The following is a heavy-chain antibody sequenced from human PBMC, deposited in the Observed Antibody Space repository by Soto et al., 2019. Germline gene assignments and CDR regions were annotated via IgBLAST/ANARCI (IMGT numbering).Heavy chain of an antibody. Sequence: GSLRLSCAGSGLTFRYDWLSWVRQAPGKGLEWVANINQDVSERYYVDSVRGRFTISRDNVENSLYLQLNSLRPEDTAVYYCAVYGYGVSAAAYWGQGTLVTVSS. CDR2: INQDVSER. CDR3: AVYGYGVSAAAY. V-gene: IGHV3-7*03. J-gene: IGHJ4*02. D-gene: IGHD4-17*01. CDR1: GLTFRYDW.